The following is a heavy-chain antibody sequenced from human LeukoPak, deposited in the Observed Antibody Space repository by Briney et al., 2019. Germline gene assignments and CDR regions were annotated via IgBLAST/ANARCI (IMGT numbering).Heavy chain of an antibody. CDR1: GGSNSSYY. J-gene: IGHJ5*02. D-gene: IGHD3-10*01. CDR3: ARGGYYGSGNDFRFDP. Sequence: PSETLSLTCTVSGGSNSSYYWSWIRQPPGKGLECIGYIHYTGSTNYNPSLKSRVTISVDTSKSQFSLKLSSVTAAGTAIYYCARGGYYGSGNDFRFDPWGQGTLVTVSS. CDR2: IHYTGST. V-gene: IGHV4-59*01.